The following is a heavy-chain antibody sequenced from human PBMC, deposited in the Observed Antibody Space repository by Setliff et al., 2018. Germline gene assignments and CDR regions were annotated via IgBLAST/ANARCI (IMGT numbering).Heavy chain of an antibody. CDR3: ARLPGYCNGDNCYGYYTFDI. V-gene: IGHV4-39*01. Sequence: SETLSLTCSVSGDSISSSSYYWGWIRQPPGKGLEWIGSINYSGITYYSPSLKSRVIVSVDTSKNQFSLKLSSVTAADTAVYYCARLPGYCNGDNCYGYYTFDIWGQGTMVTV. CDR1: GDSISSSSYY. J-gene: IGHJ3*02. CDR2: INYSGIT. D-gene: IGHD2-15*01.